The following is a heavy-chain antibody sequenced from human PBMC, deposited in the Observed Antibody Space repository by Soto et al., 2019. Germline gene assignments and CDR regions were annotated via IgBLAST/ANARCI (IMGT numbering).Heavy chain of an antibody. CDR1: GYTFTSYG. CDR2: ISAYNGNT. CDR3: ARSIRQWLVPGPSYAFDI. J-gene: IGHJ3*02. D-gene: IGHD6-19*01. V-gene: IGHV1-18*01. Sequence: QVQLVQSGAEVKKPGASVKVSCKASGYTFTSYGISWVRQAPGQGLEWMGWISAYNGNTNYAQKLQGRVTMNTDTSTSTAYMELRSRRSDDTAVYYCARSIRQWLVPGPSYAFDIWGQGTMVTVSS.